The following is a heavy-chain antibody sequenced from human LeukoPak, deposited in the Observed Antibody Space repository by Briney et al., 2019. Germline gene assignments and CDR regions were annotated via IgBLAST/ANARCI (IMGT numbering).Heavy chain of an antibody. J-gene: IGHJ4*02. Sequence: PGGSLRLSCAASGFTFSSYGMSWVRQAPGKGLEWVSSISSSSSYIYYADSVKGRFTISRDNAKNSLYLQMNSLRAEDTAVYYCARVGRYFDWLLYTDYWGQGTLVTVSS. D-gene: IGHD3-9*01. CDR3: ARVGRYFDWLLYTDY. CDR1: GFTFSSYG. V-gene: IGHV3-21*01. CDR2: ISSSSSYI.